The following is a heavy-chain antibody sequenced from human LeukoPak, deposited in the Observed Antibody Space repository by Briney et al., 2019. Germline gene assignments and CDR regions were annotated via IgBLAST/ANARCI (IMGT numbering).Heavy chain of an antibody. J-gene: IGHJ5*01. V-gene: IGHV3-48*01. CDR1: GFRFSSYD. CDR3: ATGGSEYRSDWFDS. Sequence: PGGSLRLSCVGSGFRFSSYDMNWVRQAPGRGLEWLSYLTRTSSATWYADSVKGRFTIFRDNAKSSLYLQMNSPRVEDTAVYYCATGGSEYRSDWFDSWGQGTLVTVSS. CDR2: LTRTSSAT. D-gene: IGHD5-18*01.